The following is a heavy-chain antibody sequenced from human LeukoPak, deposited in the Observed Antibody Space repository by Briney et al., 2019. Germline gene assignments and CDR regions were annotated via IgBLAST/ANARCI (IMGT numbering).Heavy chain of an antibody. J-gene: IGHJ4*02. V-gene: IGHV4-34*01. CDR1: GGSFSGYY. CDR3: ARGHATMIVVVNPFDY. Sequence: SETLSLTCAVYGGSFSGYYWSWIRQPPGKELEWIGEINHSGSTNYNPSLKSRVNISVDTSKNQFSLKLSSVTAADTAVYYCARGHATMIVVVNPFDYWGQGTLVTVSS. CDR2: INHSGST. D-gene: IGHD3-22*01.